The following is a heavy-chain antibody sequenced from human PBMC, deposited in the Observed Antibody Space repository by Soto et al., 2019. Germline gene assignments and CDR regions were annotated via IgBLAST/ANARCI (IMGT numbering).Heavy chain of an antibody. CDR1: GGSVSGGSYF. CDR3: AREGRMGTFDY. CDR2: FYYSGST. J-gene: IGHJ4*02. Sequence: QVQLQESGPGLVRPSETLSLTCTVSGGSVSGGSYFWSWVRQPPGKGLEWNGYFYYSGSTKYNPSLKSRVTILEDTSKNQFSLKLNSVTAADTAVYYCAREGRMGTFDYWGQGALVTVSS. V-gene: IGHV4-61*01. D-gene: IGHD1-1*01.